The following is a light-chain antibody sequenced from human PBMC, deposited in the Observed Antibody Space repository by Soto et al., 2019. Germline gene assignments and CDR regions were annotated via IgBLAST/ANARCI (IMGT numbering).Light chain of an antibody. CDR1: QSFRGL. CDR3: QQRHMWPIT. CDR2: DAY. Sequence: EVVLTHSPVTLSLSPGERATLSCRASQSFRGLLAWYQQKPGQAPRLLIYDAYNRATGIPPRFSGSGSGTDFTLTISSLEPEDSAVYYCQQRHMWPITFGQGRLPEI. J-gene: IGKJ5*01. V-gene: IGKV3-11*01.